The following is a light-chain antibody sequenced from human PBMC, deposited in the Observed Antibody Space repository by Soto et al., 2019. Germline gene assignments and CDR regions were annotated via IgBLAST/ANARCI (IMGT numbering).Light chain of an antibody. Sequence: DIVMTQSPDSLAVSQGQRPTITFKSSRRVFYSSNYKNYLAWYKQKPGQPPKXXSYWASIRESGVPDRFSGSGSGTDFTLTISSLKAEDVEVYYCQQYYSISRTFGQGTKVDIK. CDR1: RRVFYSSNYKNY. V-gene: IGKV4-1*01. J-gene: IGKJ1*01. CDR3: QQYYSISRT. CDR2: WAS.